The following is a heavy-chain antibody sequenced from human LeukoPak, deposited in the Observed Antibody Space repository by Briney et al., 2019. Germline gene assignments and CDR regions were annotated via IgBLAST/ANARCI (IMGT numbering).Heavy chain of an antibody. CDR1: GGSFSGYY. CDR2: INHSGST. D-gene: IGHD3-10*01. CDR3: ARGKYYYGSGRRGWFDL. V-gene: IGHV4-34*01. J-gene: IGHJ5*02. Sequence: PSETLSLTCAVYGGSFSGYYWSWIRQPPGKGLEWIGEINHSGSTNYNPSLKSRVTISVDTSKNQFSLKLSSVTAADTAVYYCARGKYYYGSGRRGWFDLWGQGTLVTVSS.